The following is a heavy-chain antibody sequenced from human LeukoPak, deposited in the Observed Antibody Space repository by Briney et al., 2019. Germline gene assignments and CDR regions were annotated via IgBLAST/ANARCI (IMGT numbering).Heavy chain of an antibody. CDR1: GGSIINFY. J-gene: IGHJ4*02. CDR3: ARLDENFDILTGYFRY. V-gene: IGHV4-59*01. CDR2: IYYSGST. Sequence: SETLSLTCDVSGGSIINFYWSWVRQSPGKGLEWIGHIYYSGSTTYNPSLRTRVNISLDTSKKVFSLNLNSLTAADTAVYYCARLDENFDILTGYFRYWGQGTLVSVS. D-gene: IGHD3-9*01.